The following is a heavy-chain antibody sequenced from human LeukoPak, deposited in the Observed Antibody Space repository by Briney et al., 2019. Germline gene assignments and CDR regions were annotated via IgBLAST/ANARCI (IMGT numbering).Heavy chain of an antibody. J-gene: IGHJ5*02. D-gene: IGHD3-3*01. CDR2: GNPNTGGT. CDR1: GYGCNYYF. V-gene: IGHV1-2*02. CDR3: AREDFPHNWFDP. Sequence: ASVKVSFKASGYGCNYYFFHWLRQAPGQGPELLWWGNPNTGGTNYAQKFQGRVTMTTDTSITTAYMELTRLTSDDTAIYYCAREDFPHNWFDPWGQGSLVTVSS.